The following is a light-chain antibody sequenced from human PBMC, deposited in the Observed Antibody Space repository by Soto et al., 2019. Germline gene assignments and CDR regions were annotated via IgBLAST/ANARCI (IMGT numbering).Light chain of an antibody. V-gene: IGKV3-20*01. CDR2: GAT. CDR1: QSVYNSY. J-gene: IGKJ2*01. Sequence: EIVLTQSPGTLSLSPGERATLSCRASQSVYNSYLAWYQQKPGQAPRLLINGATNRATGIPDGFSGSGSGTDFTLTISRLEPEDFAVYYCQQYGSPPHTFGQGTKLEIK. CDR3: QQYGSPPHT.